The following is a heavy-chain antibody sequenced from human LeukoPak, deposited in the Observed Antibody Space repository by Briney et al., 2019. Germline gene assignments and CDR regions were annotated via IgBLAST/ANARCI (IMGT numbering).Heavy chain of an antibody. CDR3: ARGYNWNDSY. Sequence: SETLSLTCAVYGGSFSGYYWSWIRQPPGKGLEWIGEINHSGSTNYNPSLKSRVTISVDTSKNQFSLKLSSVSAADTAVYYCARGYNWNDSYWGQGTLVTVSS. CDR1: GGSFSGYY. J-gene: IGHJ4*02. D-gene: IGHD1-1*01. V-gene: IGHV4-34*01. CDR2: INHSGST.